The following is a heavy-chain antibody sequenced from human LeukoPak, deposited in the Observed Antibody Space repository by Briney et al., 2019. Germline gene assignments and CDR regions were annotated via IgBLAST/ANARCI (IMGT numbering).Heavy chain of an antibody. CDR1: GFTFSSYS. J-gene: IGHJ4*02. D-gene: IGHD3-22*01. Sequence: GGSLRLSCAASGFTFSSYSTNWVRQAPGKGLEWVSYISSSSSTIYYADSVKGRFTISRDNAKNSLYLQMNSLRAEDTAVYYCARGPEWYDSSGYSYWGQGTLVTVSS. V-gene: IGHV3-48*01. CDR2: ISSSSSTI. CDR3: ARGPEWYDSSGYSY.